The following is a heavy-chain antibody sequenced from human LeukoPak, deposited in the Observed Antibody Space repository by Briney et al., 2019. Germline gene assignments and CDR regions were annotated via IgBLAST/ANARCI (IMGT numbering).Heavy chain of an antibody. CDR1: GGSISSGSYD. J-gene: IGHJ4*02. CDR2: IYTSGST. CDR3: ARALLTPTMVVTPFDY. V-gene: IGHV4-61*02. D-gene: IGHD4-23*01. Sequence: SETLSLTCTVSGGSISSGSYDWSWIRQPAGKGLEWIGRIYTSGSTNYNPSLKSRVTISVDTSKNQFSLTLSSVTAADTAVYYCARALLTPTMVVTPFDYWGQGTLVTVSS.